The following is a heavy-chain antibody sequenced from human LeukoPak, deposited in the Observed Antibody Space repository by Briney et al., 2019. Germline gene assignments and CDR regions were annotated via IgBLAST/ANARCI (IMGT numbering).Heavy chain of an antibody. J-gene: IGHJ6*02. Sequence: ASVKVSCKASGYTFTSYAMNWVRQAPGQGLEWMGWINTNTGNPTYAQGFTGRFVFSLDTSVSTAYLQISSLKAEDTAVYYCARARSRELRQYYYYYGMDVWGQGTTVTVSS. CDR2: INTNTGNP. CDR1: GYTFTSYA. D-gene: IGHD1-7*01. V-gene: IGHV7-4-1*02. CDR3: ARARSRELRQYYYYYGMDV.